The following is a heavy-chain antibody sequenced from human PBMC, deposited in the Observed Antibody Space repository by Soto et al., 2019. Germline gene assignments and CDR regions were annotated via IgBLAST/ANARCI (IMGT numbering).Heavy chain of an antibody. Sequence: GGSLILSCAASGFTFSSYWMSWVRQAPGKGLEWVANIKQDGSEKYYVDSVKGRFTISRDNAKNSLYLQMNSLRAEDTAVYYCARDMAGITPGLDYWGQGTLVTVSS. CDR1: GFTFSSYW. V-gene: IGHV3-7*01. J-gene: IGHJ4*02. D-gene: IGHD3-10*01. CDR3: ARDMAGITPGLDY. CDR2: IKQDGSEK.